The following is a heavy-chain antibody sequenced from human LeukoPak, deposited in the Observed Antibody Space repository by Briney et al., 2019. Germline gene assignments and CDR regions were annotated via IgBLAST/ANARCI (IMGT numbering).Heavy chain of an antibody. CDR2: IIPIFGTA. J-gene: IGHJ5*02. V-gene: IGHV1-69*13. CDR1: GGTFSNYA. Sequence: SVKVSCKASGGTFSNYAISWVRQAPGQGLEWMGGIIPIFGTANYAQKFQGRVTITADESTSTAYMELSSLRSEDTAVYYCAVRDSGSFYWFDPWGQGTLVTVSS. CDR3: AVRDSGSFYWFDP. D-gene: IGHD1-26*01.